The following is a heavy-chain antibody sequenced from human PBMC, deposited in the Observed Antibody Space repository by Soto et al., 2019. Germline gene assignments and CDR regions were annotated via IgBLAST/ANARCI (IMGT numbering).Heavy chain of an antibody. CDR1: GGTFSSYA. CDR2: IIPIFGTA. D-gene: IGHD4-17*01. Sequence: QVQLVQSGAEVKKPGSSVKVSCKASGGTFSSYAISWVRQAPGQGLEWMGGIIPIFGTANYAQKFQGRVTIPADESTSTAYMELSSLRSEDTAVYYWASPYGGNPGDAFDIWGQGTMVTVSS. CDR3: ASPYGGNPGDAFDI. J-gene: IGHJ3*02. V-gene: IGHV1-69*12.